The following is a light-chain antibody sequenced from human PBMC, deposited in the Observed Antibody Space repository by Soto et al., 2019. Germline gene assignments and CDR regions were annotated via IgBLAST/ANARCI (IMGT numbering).Light chain of an antibody. J-gene: IGKJ1*01. V-gene: IGKV1-5*01. CDR1: QNINSW. CDR2: DAS. Sequence: DIQMTQSPSTLSASVGDRVTITCRASQNINSWLAWFQQKPGKAPKILIFDASSVQSGVPSRFSGSGSGTEFTLTISSLQPDDSATYYCQQYNRYSWTFGQGTKVDI. CDR3: QQYNRYSWT.